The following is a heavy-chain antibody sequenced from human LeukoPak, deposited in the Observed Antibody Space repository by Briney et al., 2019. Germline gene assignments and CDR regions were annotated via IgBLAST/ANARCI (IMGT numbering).Heavy chain of an antibody. Sequence: ASVKVSCQASGYTFTGYYMHWVRQAPGQGREWMGWINPNSGGTNYAQKFQGRVTMTRDTSISTAYMELSRLRSDDTAVYYCARAATAIDFWSGEGYFQHWGQGTQITVPS. CDR2: INPNSGGT. J-gene: IGHJ1*01. D-gene: IGHD3-3*01. CDR1: GYTFTGYY. CDR3: ARAATAIDFWSGEGYFQH. V-gene: IGHV1-2*02.